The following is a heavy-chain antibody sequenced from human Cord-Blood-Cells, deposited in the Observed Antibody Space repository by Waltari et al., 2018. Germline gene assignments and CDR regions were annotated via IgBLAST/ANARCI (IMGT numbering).Heavy chain of an antibody. V-gene: IGHV3-30*04. CDR3: ARDPIAAAGDY. CDR2: ISYDGSNK. CDR1: GFTFSSYA. D-gene: IGHD6-13*01. J-gene: IGHJ4*02. Sequence: QVQLVESGGGVVQPGRSLRLSCAASGFTFSSYAMPWVRQAPGKGLEWVAVISYDGSNKYYADSVKGRFTISRDNSKNTLYLQMNSLRAEDTAVYYCARDPIAAAGDYWGQGTLVTVSS.